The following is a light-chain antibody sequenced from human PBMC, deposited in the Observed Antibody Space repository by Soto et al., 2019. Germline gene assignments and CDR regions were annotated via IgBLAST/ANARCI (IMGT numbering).Light chain of an antibody. V-gene: IGLV2-8*01. J-gene: IGLJ3*02. CDR1: SSDVGAYNY. CDR2: EVT. Sequence: QSALTQPPSASVSPGQSVTISCTGTSSDVGAYNYLSWVQQHEGKAPKLVIYEVTKRPSGVPDRFSGSKSANTASLTVSGLQAEDQADYYCSSFASSNTWVFGGGTKLTVL. CDR3: SSFASSNTWV.